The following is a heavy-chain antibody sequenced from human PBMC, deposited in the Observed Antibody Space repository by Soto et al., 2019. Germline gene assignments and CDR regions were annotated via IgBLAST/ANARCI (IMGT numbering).Heavy chain of an antibody. CDR3: ARDRLRLGELSLLGYFDY. CDR2: ISYDGSNK. Sequence: QVQLEESGGGVVQPGRSLRLSCAASGFTFSRHTMHWVRQAPGKGLEWVASISYDGSNKYYADSVKGRFTISRDNSKNTRSVQMDSLRDEDTAVYYCARDRLRLGELSLLGYFDYWGQGTLVTVSS. V-gene: IGHV3-30*04. J-gene: IGHJ4*02. D-gene: IGHD3-16*02. CDR1: GFTFSRHT.